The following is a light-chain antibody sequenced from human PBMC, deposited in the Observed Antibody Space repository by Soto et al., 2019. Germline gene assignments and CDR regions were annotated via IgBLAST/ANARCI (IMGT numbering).Light chain of an antibody. Sequence: EMVLTQSPGTLSLSPGERATLSCRASQSVSSSYLAWYQQKPGQAPRLLIYGASSRATGIPDRFSGSGSGTDFTLTISRLEPEDCAVYYCQQYGSSPRTFGQGTQVEIK. CDR1: QSVSSSY. V-gene: IGKV3-20*01. CDR2: GAS. CDR3: QQYGSSPRT. J-gene: IGKJ1*01.